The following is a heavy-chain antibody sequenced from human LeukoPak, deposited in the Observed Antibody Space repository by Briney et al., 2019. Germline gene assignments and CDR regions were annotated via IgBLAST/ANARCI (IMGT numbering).Heavy chain of an antibody. J-gene: IGHJ5*02. Sequence: PSETLSLTCAVYGGSFSGYYWSWIRQPPGKGLEWIGEINHSGSTNYNPSLKCRVTISVDTSKNQFSLKLSSVTAADTAVYYCARGHRPLRLLWFGEPPSGFDPWGQGTLVTVSS. D-gene: IGHD3-10*01. CDR3: ARGHRPLRLLWFGEPPSGFDP. CDR1: GGSFSGYY. V-gene: IGHV4-34*01. CDR2: INHSGST.